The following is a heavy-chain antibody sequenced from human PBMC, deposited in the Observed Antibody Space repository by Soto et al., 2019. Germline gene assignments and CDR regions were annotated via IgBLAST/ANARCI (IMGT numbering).Heavy chain of an antibody. D-gene: IGHD2-15*01. CDR3: SKGID. J-gene: IGHJ4*02. V-gene: IGHV3-23*01. Sequence: EVQLLESGGGLVQPGGSLRLSCAASGFTFRSYAMSWVRQAPGKGLEWVSVLADSRDRTYYADSVKGRFTISRDISKNTLYLQMHNLRAEDTATYYCSKGIDWGQGTRVTVSS. CDR2: LADSRDRT. CDR1: GFTFRSYA.